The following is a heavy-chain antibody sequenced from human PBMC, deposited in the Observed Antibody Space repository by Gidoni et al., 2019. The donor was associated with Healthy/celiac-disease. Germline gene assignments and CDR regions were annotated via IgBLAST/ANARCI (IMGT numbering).Heavy chain of an antibody. V-gene: IGHV1-69*01. CDR1: GGTFSSYA. CDR3: ARAYDYIWGSYRYYYGMDV. D-gene: IGHD3-16*02. J-gene: IGHJ6*04. CDR2: IIPIFGTA. Sequence: QVQLVQSGAEVKKPGSSVKVSCKASGGTFSSYAISWVRQAPGQGLEWMGEIIPIFGTANYAQKFQGRVTITADESTSTAYMELSSLRSEDTAVYYCARAYDYIWGSYRYYYGMDVWGKVTTVTVSS.